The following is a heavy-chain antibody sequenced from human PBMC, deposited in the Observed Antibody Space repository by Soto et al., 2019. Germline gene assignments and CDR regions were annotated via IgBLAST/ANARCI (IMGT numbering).Heavy chain of an antibody. J-gene: IGHJ5*02. Sequence: SETLSLTCTVSGGSISSGDYYWSWIRQPPGKGLEWIGYIYYSGSTYYNPSLKSRVTISVDTSKNQFSLKLSSVTAADTAVYYCARGLRWAVAGNNWFDPWGQGTLVTVSS. CDR3: ARGLRWAVAGNNWFDP. D-gene: IGHD6-19*01. V-gene: IGHV4-30-4*01. CDR1: GGSISSGDYY. CDR2: IYYSGST.